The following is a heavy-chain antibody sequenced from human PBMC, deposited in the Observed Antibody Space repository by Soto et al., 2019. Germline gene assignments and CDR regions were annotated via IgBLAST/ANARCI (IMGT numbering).Heavy chain of an antibody. CDR1: GFTFSSYA. CDR3: ARVFTIFGVVRRYYYYYGMDV. CDR2: ISYDGSNK. D-gene: IGHD3-3*01. J-gene: IGHJ6*02. Sequence: GGSLRLSCAASGFTFSSYAMHWVRQAPGKGLEWVAVISYDGSNKYYADSVKGRFTISRDKSKNTLYLQMNSLRAEDTAVYYCARVFTIFGVVRRYYYYYGMDVWGQGTTVTVSS. V-gene: IGHV3-30-3*01.